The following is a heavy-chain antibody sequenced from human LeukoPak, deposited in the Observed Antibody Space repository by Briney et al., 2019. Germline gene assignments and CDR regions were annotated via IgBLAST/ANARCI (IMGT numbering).Heavy chain of an antibody. CDR3: ARTFGYYDSSGQDDY. CDR1: GYTFTGYY. J-gene: IGHJ4*02. CDR2: INPNSGGT. V-gene: IGHV1-2*06. D-gene: IGHD3-22*01. Sequence: ASVKVSCKASGYTFTGYYMHWVRQAPGQGLEWMGRINPNSGGTNYAQKFQGRVTMTRDTSISTAYMELSRLRSDDTAVYYCARTFGYYDSSGQDDYWGQGTLVTVSS.